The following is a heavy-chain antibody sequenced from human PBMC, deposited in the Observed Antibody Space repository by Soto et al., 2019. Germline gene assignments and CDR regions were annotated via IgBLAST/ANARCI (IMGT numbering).Heavy chain of an antibody. Sequence: QENLVQSGAEVKKPGASVKVSCKASGYTFTNNGISWVRQAPGQGLEWMGWINAYNGNTNYAQKLQARVTMTTDTPTSTGYMEPRSLRADDTAVYYCAWRGGADQYYAMDVWGQGTTVTVSS. CDR3: AWRGGADQYYAMDV. CDR1: GYTFTNNG. CDR2: INAYNGNT. V-gene: IGHV1-18*04. D-gene: IGHD3-10*01. J-gene: IGHJ6*02.